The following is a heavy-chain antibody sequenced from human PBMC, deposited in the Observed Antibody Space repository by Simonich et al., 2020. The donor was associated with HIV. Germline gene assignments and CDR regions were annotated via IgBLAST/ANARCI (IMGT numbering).Heavy chain of an antibody. CDR2: INHRGST. CDR1: GGAFSGYY. Sequence: QVQLQQWGAGLLKPSETLSLTCAVYGGAFSGYYWSWIRQPPGKGLEWIGEINHRGSTNYNPSLKSRVTISVDTSKNQFSLKLSSVTAADTAVYYCAMGISPQFFDYWGQGTLVTVSS. V-gene: IGHV4-34*01. J-gene: IGHJ4*02. D-gene: IGHD7-27*01. CDR3: AMGISPQFFDY.